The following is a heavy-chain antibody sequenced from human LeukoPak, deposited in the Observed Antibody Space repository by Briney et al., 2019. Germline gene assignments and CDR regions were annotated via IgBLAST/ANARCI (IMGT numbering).Heavy chain of an antibody. V-gene: IGHV3-48*04. CDR1: GFTFSSYS. CDR2: ISSSSSTI. CDR3: AREIYDYVWGSYRHFDY. J-gene: IGHJ4*02. D-gene: IGHD3-16*02. Sequence: GGSLRLSCAASGFTFSSYSMNWVRQAPGKGLEWVSYISSSSSTIYYADSVKGRFTISRDNAKNSLYLQMNSLRAEDTAVYYCAREIYDYVWGSYRHFDYWGQGTLVTVSS.